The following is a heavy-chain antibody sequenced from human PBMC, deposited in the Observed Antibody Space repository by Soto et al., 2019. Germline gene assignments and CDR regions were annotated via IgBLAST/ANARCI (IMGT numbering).Heavy chain of an antibody. Sequence: SETLSLTCTVSGDSMSRYYWTWIRQPPGKGLEWIGYLSYGGSPDYNPSLKSRVNMSLDTSNNQFSLSLRSVTAADTAVYFCAGTRITFGVLTHWGQGSLVTVSS. CDR3: AGTRITFGVLTH. CDR2: LSYGGSP. J-gene: IGHJ4*02. CDR1: GDSMSRYY. V-gene: IGHV4-59*01. D-gene: IGHD3-3*01.